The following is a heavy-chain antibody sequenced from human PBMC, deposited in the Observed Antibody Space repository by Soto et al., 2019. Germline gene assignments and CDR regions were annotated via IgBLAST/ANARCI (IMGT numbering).Heavy chain of an antibody. CDR2: IRWNSGSI. CDR1: GFTFDDYA. V-gene: IGHV3-9*01. CDR3: AKNDY. J-gene: IGHJ4*02. Sequence: EVQLVESGGGLVQPGRSLRLSCAASGFTFDDYAMHWVRQAPGKGLEWVSGIRWNSGSIGYADSVKGRFTISRDNAKNSLYLQMNSLRAEDTALYYCAKNDYWGQGTLVTVSS.